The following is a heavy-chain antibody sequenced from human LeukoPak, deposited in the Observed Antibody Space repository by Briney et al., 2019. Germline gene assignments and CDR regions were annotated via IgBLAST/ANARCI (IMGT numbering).Heavy chain of an antibody. CDR2: ISWNSGSI. D-gene: IGHD3-22*01. CDR3: AKEYDSSGYYYVGGFDY. Sequence: GRSLRLSCAASGFTFDDYAMHWVRQAPGKGLEWVSGISWNSGSIGYADSVKGRFTISRDNAKNSLYLQMNSLRAEDTALYYCAKEYDSSGYYYVGGFDYWGQGTLVTVSP. V-gene: IGHV3-9*01. CDR1: GFTFDDYA. J-gene: IGHJ4*02.